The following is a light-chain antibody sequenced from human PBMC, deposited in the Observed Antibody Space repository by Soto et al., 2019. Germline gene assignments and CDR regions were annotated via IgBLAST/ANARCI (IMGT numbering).Light chain of an antibody. Sequence: DIPMTQSPSSLSASVGDRVTITCRASQSISSYLNWYQQTPGKAPNLLIYAASNLQSGVPSRFSGSGSGTDFTLTISSLQPEDFATYYCQQSSSTPRTFGQGTKVEI. CDR2: AAS. CDR1: QSISSY. CDR3: QQSSSTPRT. V-gene: IGKV1-39*01. J-gene: IGKJ1*01.